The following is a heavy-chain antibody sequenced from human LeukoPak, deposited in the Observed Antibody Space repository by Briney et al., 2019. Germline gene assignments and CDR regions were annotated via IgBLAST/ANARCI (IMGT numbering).Heavy chain of an antibody. CDR1: GGSISSSSYY. CDR2: MYYSGST. D-gene: IGHD6-6*01. Sequence: SETLSLTCTVSGGSISSSSYYWGWIRQPPGKGLEWIGSMYYSGSTYFNPSLKSRVTISVDTSKNQFSLKLSSVTAADTAVYYCARVQLGVSSSYYYYYMDVWGKGTTVTVSS. V-gene: IGHV4-39*07. J-gene: IGHJ6*03. CDR3: ARVQLGVSSSYYYYYMDV.